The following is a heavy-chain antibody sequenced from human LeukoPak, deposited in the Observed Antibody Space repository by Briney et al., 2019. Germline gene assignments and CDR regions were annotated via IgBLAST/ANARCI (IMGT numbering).Heavy chain of an antibody. CDR1: GSTFSSYA. CDR3: ARGPWAAAGGSIDGLDI. D-gene: IGHD6-13*01. V-gene: IGHV3-53*04. CDR2: IYPGGST. J-gene: IGHJ3*02. Sequence: GGSLRLSCAASGSTFSSYAMSWVRQAPGKGLEWVSVIYPGGSTYYADSVKGRFTISRHNSENTLDLQMNSLRVEDTAVYYCARGPWAAAGGSIDGLDIWGQGTMVTVSS.